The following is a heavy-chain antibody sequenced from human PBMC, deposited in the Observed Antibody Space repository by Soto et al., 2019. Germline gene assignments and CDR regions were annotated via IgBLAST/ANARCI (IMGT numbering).Heavy chain of an antibody. CDR2: ISLYSDGT. CDR3: ARVVPGAEAWFGP. V-gene: IGHV1-18*01. J-gene: IGHJ5*02. D-gene: IGHD2-2*01. CDR1: GYTFSNYG. Sequence: ASVKVSCKTSGYTFSNYGITWVRQAPGQPLEWLGWISLYSDGTNYAQKFQGRVSMTADTSTTTAYMELRSLRSDDTAVYYCARVVPGAEAWFGPWGQGTLVTVSS.